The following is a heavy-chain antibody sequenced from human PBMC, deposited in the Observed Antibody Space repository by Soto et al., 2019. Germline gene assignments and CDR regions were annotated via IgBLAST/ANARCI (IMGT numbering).Heavy chain of an antibody. D-gene: IGHD3-10*01. CDR3: ARDPPYYGSGSYFRPSWYFDL. V-gene: IGHV4-59*01. Sequence: PSETLSLTCTASGGSISSYYWSWIRQPPGKGLEWIGYIYYSGSTNYNPSLKSRVTISVDTSKNQFSLKLSSVTAADTAVYYCARDPPYYGSGSYFRPSWYFDLWGRGTLVTVSS. CDR2: IYYSGST. CDR1: GGSISSYY. J-gene: IGHJ2*01.